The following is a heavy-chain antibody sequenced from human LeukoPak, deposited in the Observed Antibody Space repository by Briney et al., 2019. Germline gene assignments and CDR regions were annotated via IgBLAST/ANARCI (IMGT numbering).Heavy chain of an antibody. CDR2: IYYSGST. J-gene: IGHJ4*02. Sequence: PSGTLSLTCTVSGGSIRSSSYYWGWIRQPPGKGLEWIGSIYYSGSTYYNPSLKSRVTISVDTSKNQFSLKLSSVTAADTAVYYCHRLFTVTSFDYWGQGTLVTVSS. D-gene: IGHD4-17*01. CDR3: HRLFTVTSFDY. CDR1: GGSIRSSSYY. V-gene: IGHV4-39*01.